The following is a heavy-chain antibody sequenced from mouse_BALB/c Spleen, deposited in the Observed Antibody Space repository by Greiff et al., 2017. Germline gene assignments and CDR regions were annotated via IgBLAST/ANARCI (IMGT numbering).Heavy chain of an antibody. Sequence: EVKVVESGGGLVQPGGSLKLSCAASGFTFSSYGMSWVRQTPDKRLELVATINSNGGSTYYPDSVKGRFTISRDNAKNTLYLQMSSLKSEDTAMYYCARTGGLWGYAMDYWGQGTSVTVSS. CDR3: ARTGGLWGYAMDY. CDR2: INSNGGST. CDR1: GFTFSSYG. V-gene: IGHV5-6-3*01. J-gene: IGHJ4*01.